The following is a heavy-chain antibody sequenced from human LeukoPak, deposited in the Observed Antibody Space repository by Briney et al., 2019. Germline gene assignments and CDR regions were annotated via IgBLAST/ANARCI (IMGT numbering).Heavy chain of an antibody. D-gene: IGHD3-3*01. CDR1: GFTFSSYW. CDR2: INSDESST. V-gene: IGHV3-74*01. CDR3: ARDGAYSTIFY. Sequence: GGSLRLSCAASGFTFSSYWMYWVRHAPGKGLVWVSRINSDESSTSYADSVKGRFTISRDNAKNTLYLQMNSLRAEDTAVYYCARDGAYSTIFYWGQGTLVTVSS. J-gene: IGHJ4*01.